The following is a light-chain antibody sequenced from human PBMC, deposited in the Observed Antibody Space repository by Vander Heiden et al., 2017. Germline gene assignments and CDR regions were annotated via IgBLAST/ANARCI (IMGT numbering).Light chain of an antibody. Sequence: EIVLTQSPATLSLSPGERATLSCRASQSVSSYLAWYQQKPGLIYDASNRATGIPARFSGSGSGTDFTLTISSLEPEDFAVYDCQQRSNWPLTFGGGTKVEIK. CDR3: QQRSNWPLT. J-gene: IGKJ4*01. CDR2: DAS. V-gene: IGKV3-11*01. CDR1: QSVSSY.